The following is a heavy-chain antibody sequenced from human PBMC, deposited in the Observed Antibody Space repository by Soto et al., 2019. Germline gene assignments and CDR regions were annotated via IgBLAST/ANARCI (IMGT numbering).Heavy chain of an antibody. V-gene: IGHV4-59*08. D-gene: IGHD5-12*01. CDR1: GGSLTSYY. CDR2: VYYTGIA. J-gene: IGHJ4*02. CDR3: ARRIVPTETFDY. Sequence: PSETLSLTCTVSGGSLTSYYWSWIRQPPGKGLEWIGFVYYTGIARYNPSLKSRVTISVDTSKNQFSLKLTSVTAAVTAIYYCARRIVPTETFDYWGQGTLVTVSS.